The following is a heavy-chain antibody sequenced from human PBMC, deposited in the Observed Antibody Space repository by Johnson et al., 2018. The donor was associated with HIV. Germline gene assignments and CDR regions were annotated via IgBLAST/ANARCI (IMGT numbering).Heavy chain of an antibody. V-gene: IGHV3-7*02. D-gene: IGHD6-6*01. CDR3: ARAGSSSSGPRAFDI. CDR1: RSSFSTYW. CDR2: IRQDGNEI. J-gene: IGHJ3*02. Sequence: VQLVESGGGLVQPGGSLKLSCAASRSSFSTYWMAWVRQAPGKRLEWLTNIRQDGNEINYADSVKGRFTISRDNSKNTLYLQMNSLRAEDTAVYYCARAGSSSSGPRAFDIWGQGTMVTVSS.